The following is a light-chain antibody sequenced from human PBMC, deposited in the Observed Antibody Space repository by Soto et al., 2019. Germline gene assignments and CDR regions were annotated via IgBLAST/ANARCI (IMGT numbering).Light chain of an antibody. Sequence: EIVLTQSPGTLSLSPGERATLSCRASQSVSSSSLAWYQQRPAQAPRLLIFAASSRATGLPDRFSGSGSGTDFTLTISRLEPEYVAVYYCQQFGTSTLTFGGGTKVEIK. J-gene: IGKJ4*01. CDR2: AAS. CDR1: QSVSSSS. CDR3: QQFGTSTLT. V-gene: IGKV3-20*01.